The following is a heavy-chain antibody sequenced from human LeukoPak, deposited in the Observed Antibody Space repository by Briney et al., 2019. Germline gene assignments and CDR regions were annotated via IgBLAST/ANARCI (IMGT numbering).Heavy chain of an antibody. CDR3: ARDEARDGYTNYLDY. CDR2: INPSGGST. D-gene: IGHD5-24*01. V-gene: IGHV1-46*01. CDR1: GYTFTSDY. Sequence: ASVKVSCKASGYTFTSDYIHWVRQAPGQGLEWMGIINPSGGSTSYVQKFQGRVTMTRDTSTSTVSMELGSLRSEDTAVYYCARDEARDGYTNYLDYWGQGTLVTVSS. J-gene: IGHJ4*02.